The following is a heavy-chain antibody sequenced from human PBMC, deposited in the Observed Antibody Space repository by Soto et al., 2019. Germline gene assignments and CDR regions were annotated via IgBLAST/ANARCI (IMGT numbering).Heavy chain of an antibody. D-gene: IGHD5-12*01. J-gene: IGHJ4*02. Sequence: PGGSLRLSCAASGFTFSPYAMIWVRQAPGKGLEWVSAISGSGDSTYYADSVKGRFTISRDNSKNTLYLQMSSLRAEDTAIYYCAKDSFINLRGYDSYWGQGTLVTVSS. CDR2: ISGSGDST. V-gene: IGHV3-23*01. CDR1: GFTFSPYA. CDR3: AKDSFINLRGYDSY.